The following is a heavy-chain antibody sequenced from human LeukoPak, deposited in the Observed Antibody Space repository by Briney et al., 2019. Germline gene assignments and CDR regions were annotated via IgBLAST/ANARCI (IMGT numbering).Heavy chain of an antibody. Sequence: SETLSLTCTVSGDSISSRSYYWGWLRQPPGTGLEWIGSIYYSGSTYYNPSLKSRVTISVDTSKNQFSLKLSSVTAADTAVYYCARGGSLLWFGEYYYWGQGTLVTVSS. J-gene: IGHJ4*02. D-gene: IGHD3-10*01. CDR2: IYYSGST. V-gene: IGHV4-39*07. CDR3: ARGGSLLWFGEYYY. CDR1: GDSISSRSYY.